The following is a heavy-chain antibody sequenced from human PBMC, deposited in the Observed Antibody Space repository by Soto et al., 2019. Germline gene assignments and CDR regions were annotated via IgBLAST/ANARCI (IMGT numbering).Heavy chain of an antibody. J-gene: IGHJ4*02. CDR2: ISTNGGST. D-gene: IGHD3-22*01. CDR1: GFTFSIYA. Sequence: GGSLRLSCSASGFTFSIYAMHWVRQAPGKGLEYVSSISTNGGSTHYADSVKGRFTISRDNSKNTQYLQMSSLRADDTALYYCVKGEYYYDSSGSYPFDYWGQGTLVTVSS. CDR3: VKGEYYYDSSGSYPFDY. V-gene: IGHV3-64D*06.